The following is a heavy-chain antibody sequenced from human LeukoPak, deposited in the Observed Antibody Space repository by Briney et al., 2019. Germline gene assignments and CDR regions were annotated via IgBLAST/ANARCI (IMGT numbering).Heavy chain of an antibody. CDR2: ISGSGGST. D-gene: IGHD3-3*01. Sequence: PGGSLRLSCAASGFTFRGYAMSWVRQAPGKGLEWVSAISGSGGSTYYADSVKGRFTISRDNSKNTLYLQMNSLRAEDTAVYYCAKDLYYDFWSGYRLGGFDYWGQGTLVTVSS. V-gene: IGHV3-23*01. CDR1: GFTFRGYA. J-gene: IGHJ4*02. CDR3: AKDLYYDFWSGYRLGGFDY.